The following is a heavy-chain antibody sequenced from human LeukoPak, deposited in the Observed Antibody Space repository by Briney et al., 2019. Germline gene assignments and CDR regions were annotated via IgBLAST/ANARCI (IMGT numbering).Heavy chain of an antibody. J-gene: IGHJ4*02. CDR1: GFTVSSNY. CDR2: IYSGGST. CDR3: ARYSVSYSSSWEFDY. D-gene: IGHD6-13*01. Sequence: GGSLRLSCAASGFTVSSNYMSWVRQAPGKGLEWVSVIYSGGSTYYADSVKGRFTISRDNSKNTLYLQMNILRAEDTAVYYCARYSVSYSSSWEFDYWGQGTLVTVSS. V-gene: IGHV3-53*01.